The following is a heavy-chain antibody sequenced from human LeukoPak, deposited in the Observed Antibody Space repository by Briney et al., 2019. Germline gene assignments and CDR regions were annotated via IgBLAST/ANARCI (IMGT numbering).Heavy chain of an antibody. CDR1: GLTFSSYA. D-gene: IGHD3-9*01. CDR3: AKAPGAYIRYFDSNWFDP. V-gene: IGHV3-23*01. J-gene: IGHJ5*02. CDR2: ISGNGGST. Sequence: PGTSLRLSCAGSGLTFSSYAMSWVRQAPGKGLEWVSAISGNGGSTYYADSVKGRFTISRDNSKNTLYLQMNRLRAEDTAVYYCAKAPGAYIRYFDSNWFDPWGQGTLVTVSS.